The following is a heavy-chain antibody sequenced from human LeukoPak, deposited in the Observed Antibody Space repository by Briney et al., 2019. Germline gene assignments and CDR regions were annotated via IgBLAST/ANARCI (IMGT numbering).Heavy chain of an antibody. J-gene: IGHJ4*02. CDR2: ISRSNIYK. CDR3: ANSRYDSSGYYGIIGY. D-gene: IGHD3-22*01. V-gene: IGHV3-21*01. CDR1: GFTFSSYT. Sequence: GGSLGLSCAASGFTFSSYTMNWVRLAPGKGLEWVSSISRSNIYKYYADSVKGRFTISRDNAKNSLYLQMNSLRAEDTAVYYCANSRYDSSGYYGIIGYWGQGTLVTVSS.